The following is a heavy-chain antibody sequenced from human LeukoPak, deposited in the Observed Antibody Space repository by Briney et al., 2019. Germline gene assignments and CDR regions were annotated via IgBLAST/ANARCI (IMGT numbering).Heavy chain of an antibody. J-gene: IGHJ4*02. CDR2: IYYSGST. V-gene: IGHV4-59*08. CDR3: ARRTVVLDY. Sequence: SESLSLTCTLSGGSISGYYCSWVRQPPRKGLEWIGYIYYSGSTTYNPSLKGRVTISVDTSKNQFSLKLSSVTAADTAVYFCARRTVVLDYWGQGTLVTVSS. D-gene: IGHD4-23*01. CDR1: GGSISGYY.